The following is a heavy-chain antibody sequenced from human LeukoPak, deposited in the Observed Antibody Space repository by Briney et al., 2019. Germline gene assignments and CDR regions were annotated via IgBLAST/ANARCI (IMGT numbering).Heavy chain of an antibody. CDR3: ATLYYYGSGRKGTDY. CDR1: GXTVSSNY. D-gene: IGHD3-10*01. Sequence: PGGSLRLSCAASGXTVSSNYMSWVRQAPGKGLEWVSVIYSGGGTYCADSVKGRLTISRDNSKNTLYLQMNSLRAEDTAVYYCATLYYYGSGRKGTDYWGQGTLVTVSS. V-gene: IGHV3-53*01. J-gene: IGHJ4*02. CDR2: IYSGGGT.